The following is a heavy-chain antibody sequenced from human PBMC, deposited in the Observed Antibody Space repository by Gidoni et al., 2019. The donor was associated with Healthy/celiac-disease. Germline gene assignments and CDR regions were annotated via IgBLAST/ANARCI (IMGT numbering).Heavy chain of an antibody. CDR2: IYYSGSN. V-gene: IGHV4-59*01. J-gene: IGHJ4*02. CDR3: VTVAVAGTVDY. D-gene: IGHD6-19*01. Sequence: QVQLQESGPGLAKPSETLSLTCTVSGGSISSYYWSWIRQPPGKGLEWIGYIYYSGSNNYNPSLKGRVTISVDTSKNQFSLKLSSVTAADTAVYYCVTVAVAGTVDYWGQGTLVTVSS. CDR1: GGSISSYY.